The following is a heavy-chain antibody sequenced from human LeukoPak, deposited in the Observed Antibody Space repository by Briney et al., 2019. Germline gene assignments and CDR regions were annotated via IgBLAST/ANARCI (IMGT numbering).Heavy chain of an antibody. J-gene: IGHJ2*01. CDR2: IKPDGREK. CDR1: GLTFSDYA. Sequence: GGSLRLSCSASGLTFSDYAMDWVRQAPGKGLECVASIKPDGREKNYVDSVKGRFTVSRDNSRNSLFLQMNNLRAEDTAVYYCASGQGWHFDLWGRGTLVTVSS. V-gene: IGHV3-7*01. CDR3: ASGQGWHFDL.